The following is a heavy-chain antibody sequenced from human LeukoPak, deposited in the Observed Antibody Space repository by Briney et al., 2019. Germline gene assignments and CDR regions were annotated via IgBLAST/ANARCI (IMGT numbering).Heavy chain of an antibody. CDR2: ISGSGGST. V-gene: IGHV3-23*01. D-gene: IGHD3-22*01. J-gene: IGHJ4*02. Sequence: GGSLRLSCAASGFTFSSYWMSWVRQAPGNGLEWVSAISGSGGSTYYADSVKGRFTISRDNSKNTLYLQMNSLRAEDTAVYYCAKGKGDYYDSSGFPITGFDYWGQGTLVTVSS. CDR3: AKGKGDYYDSSGFPITGFDY. CDR1: GFTFSSYW.